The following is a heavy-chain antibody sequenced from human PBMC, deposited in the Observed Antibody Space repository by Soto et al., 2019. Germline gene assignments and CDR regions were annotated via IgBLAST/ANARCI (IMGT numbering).Heavy chain of an antibody. CDR2: ISYDGSNK. CDR3: AVRNSDTAMATPYYYYYYGMDV. V-gene: IGHV3-30*03. Sequence: GGSLRLSCAASGFTFSSYGMHWVRQAPGKGLEWVAVISYDGSNKYYADSVKGRFTTSRDNSKNTLYLQMNSLRAEDTAVYYCAVRNSDTAMATPYYYYYYGMDVWGQGTTVTVSS. CDR1: GFTFSSYG. D-gene: IGHD5-18*01. J-gene: IGHJ6*02.